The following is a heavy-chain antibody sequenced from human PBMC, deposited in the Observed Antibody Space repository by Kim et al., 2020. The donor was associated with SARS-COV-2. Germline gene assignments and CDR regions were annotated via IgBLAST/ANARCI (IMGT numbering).Heavy chain of an antibody. Sequence: GGSLRLSCAASGFTFTSFRMNWVRHAPGKGLEWVSTINDGGSQIYYIDSVKGRFTISRDNAKNSLYLQMNSLRAEDTAVYYCASPRYTGWAQGSLVPVSS. V-gene: IGHV3-21*01. CDR2: INDGGSQI. CDR1: GFTFTSFR. J-gene: IGHJ4*02. CDR3: ASPRYTG. D-gene: IGHD5-12*01.